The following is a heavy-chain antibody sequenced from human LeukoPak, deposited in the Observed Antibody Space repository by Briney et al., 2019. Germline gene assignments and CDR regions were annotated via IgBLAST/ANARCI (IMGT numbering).Heavy chain of an antibody. D-gene: IGHD3-16*02. CDR1: GGTFSSYA. J-gene: IGHJ4*02. V-gene: IGHV1-69*06. CDR2: IIPIFGTA. Sequence: GSSVKVSCKASGGTFSSYAISWVRQAPGQGLEWMGGIIPIFGTANYAQKFQGRVTVTADKSTSTAYMELSSLGSEDTAVYYCARGTFGGVIAFAPSFDYWGQGTLVTVSS. CDR3: ARGTFGGVIAFAPSFDY.